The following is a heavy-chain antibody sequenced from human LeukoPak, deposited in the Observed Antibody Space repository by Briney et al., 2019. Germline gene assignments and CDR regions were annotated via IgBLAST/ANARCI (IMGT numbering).Heavy chain of an antibody. D-gene: IGHD6-13*01. V-gene: IGHV4-34*01. Sequence: SETLSLTCAVYGGSFSGYYWSWIRQPPGKGMEWIGEINHSGSTNYNPSLKSRVTISVDTSKNQFSLKLSSVTAADTAVYYCARDGSSWFYSYYYAMDVWGQGTTVTVSS. CDR1: GGSFSGYY. CDR2: INHSGST. CDR3: ARDGSSWFYSYYYAMDV. J-gene: IGHJ6*02.